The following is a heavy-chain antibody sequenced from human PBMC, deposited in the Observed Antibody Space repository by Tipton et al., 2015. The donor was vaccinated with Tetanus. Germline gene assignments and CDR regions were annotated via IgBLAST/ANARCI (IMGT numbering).Heavy chain of an antibody. V-gene: IGHV4-4*07. J-gene: IGHJ6*02. Sequence: GLVKPSETLFLTCTVSRGPISSYYWSWIRQPAGKGLEWIGHISNGNPDYTPSLKNRVTLSVDMSKNEFSLKLRSVTAADTGVYYCARDYTSYYAYYGMDVWGQGTTVTVSS. D-gene: IGHD3-16*01. CDR2: ISNGNP. CDR1: RGPISSYY. CDR3: ARDYTSYYAYYGMDV.